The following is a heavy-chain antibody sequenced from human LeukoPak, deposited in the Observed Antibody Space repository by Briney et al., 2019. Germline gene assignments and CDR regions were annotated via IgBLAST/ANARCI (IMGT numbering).Heavy chain of an antibody. CDR2: IYTSGST. CDR1: GGSISSGSYY. V-gene: IGHV4-61*02. D-gene: IGHD6-13*01. Sequence: SETLSLTCTVSGGSISSGSYYWSWIRQPAGKGLEWIGRIYTSGSTNYNPSLKSRVTISVDTSKNQFSLKLSSVTAADTAVYYCARDIGRGQQPPYYYYYMDVWGKGTTVTISS. CDR3: ARDIGRGQQPPYYYYYMDV. J-gene: IGHJ6*03.